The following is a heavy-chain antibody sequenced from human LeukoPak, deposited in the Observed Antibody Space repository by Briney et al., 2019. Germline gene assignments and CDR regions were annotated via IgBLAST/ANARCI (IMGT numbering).Heavy chain of an antibody. D-gene: IGHD2-15*01. CDR2: ISAYTGKT. Sequence: ASVKVSCKASGGTFSSYAISWVRQAPGQGIEWMGWISAYTGKTNSAQKLQGRVTMTTDTSTSTGYMELRSLRSDDTAVYYCARGDGYCSGGSCMIFDYWGQGTLVTVSS. CDR1: GGTFSSYA. J-gene: IGHJ4*02. CDR3: ARGDGYCSGGSCMIFDY. V-gene: IGHV1-18*01.